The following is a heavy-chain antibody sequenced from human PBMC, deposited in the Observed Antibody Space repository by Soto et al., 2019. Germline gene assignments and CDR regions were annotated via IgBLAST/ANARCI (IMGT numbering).Heavy chain of an antibody. Sequence: ASVKVSCKASGNTFTNYGISWVRQAPGQGLEWMGWISAYNGNTNYAQKLQGRVTTTADTSTSTAYMELSSLRSEDTAVYYCARGAPPIDYWGQGTLVTVSS. CDR2: ISAYNGNT. CDR3: ARGAPPIDY. CDR1: GNTFTNYG. V-gene: IGHV1-18*01. J-gene: IGHJ4*02.